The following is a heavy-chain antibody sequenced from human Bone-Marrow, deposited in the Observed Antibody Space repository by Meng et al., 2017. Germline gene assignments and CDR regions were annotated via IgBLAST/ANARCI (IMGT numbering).Heavy chain of an antibody. D-gene: IGHD2-21*02. J-gene: IGHJ3*02. CDR3: ARRYIAYCGGDCYSGDAFDI. Sequence: SETLSLTCTVSGGSVSSGCYYWSWIRQPPGKGLEWSGYIYYSGSTNYNPSLKSRVTISVDTSKNQFSLKLSSVTAADTAVYYCARRYIAYCGGDCYSGDAFDIWGQGTMVTVSS. V-gene: IGHV4-61*01. CDR1: GGSVSSGCYY. CDR2: IYYSGST.